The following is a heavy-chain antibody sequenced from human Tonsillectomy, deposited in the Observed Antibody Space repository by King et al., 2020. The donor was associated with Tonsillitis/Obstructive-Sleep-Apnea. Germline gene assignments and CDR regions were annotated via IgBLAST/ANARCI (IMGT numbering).Heavy chain of an antibody. CDR1: GFTFSSYA. Sequence: VQLVESGGGLVQPGGSLRLSCAASGFTFSSYAMSWVRQAPGKGLEWVSAISGSGGSTYYADSLKGRFTISRDNSKNTRYLQMHSQRAEDTAVYYCAKPSYSTRCYYFDYWGQGTLVTVSS. CDR2: ISGSGGST. CDR3: AKPSYSTRCYYFDY. J-gene: IGHJ4*02. D-gene: IGHD2-2*01. V-gene: IGHV3-23*04.